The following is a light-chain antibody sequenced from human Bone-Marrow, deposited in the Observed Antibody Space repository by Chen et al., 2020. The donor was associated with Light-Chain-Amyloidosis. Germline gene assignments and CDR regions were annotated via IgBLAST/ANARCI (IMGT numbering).Light chain of an antibody. Sequence: EIVLTQSPGTLSLSPGEGANLSCRASQTISSNYLTWYQQQFGQAPRLLIYGSSGRATGIPDRFTGSGSATDFTLTINMQEPEDFAMYYYQQYGTSPLTFGGGTKVEIK. CDR1: QTISSNY. CDR2: GSS. V-gene: IGKV3-20*01. J-gene: IGKJ4*01. CDR3: QQYGTSPLT.